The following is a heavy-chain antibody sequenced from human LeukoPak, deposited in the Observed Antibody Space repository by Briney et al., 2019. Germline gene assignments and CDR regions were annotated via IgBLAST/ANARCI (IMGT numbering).Heavy chain of an antibody. Sequence: SETLSLTCTVSGGSFSSYCWSWIRQPPGKGLEWIGYIDYSGSTNYNPSLKSRVTISVDTSKNQFSLKLTSVTAADTAVYYCARRYTGSGGYPYYFDYWGQGTLVTVSS. V-gene: IGHV4-59*08. CDR3: ARRYTGSGGYPYYFDY. D-gene: IGHD1-26*01. J-gene: IGHJ4*02. CDR2: IDYSGST. CDR1: GGSFSSYC.